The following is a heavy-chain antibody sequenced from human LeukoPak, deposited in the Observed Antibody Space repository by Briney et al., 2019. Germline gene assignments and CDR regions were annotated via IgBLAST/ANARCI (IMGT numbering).Heavy chain of an antibody. D-gene: IGHD3/OR15-3a*01. J-gene: IGHJ3*02. Sequence: GGSLRLSCAASGFTFDDYGMSWVRQAPRKGLEWVSGINWNGGSTGYADSVKGRFTISRDNAKNSLYLQMNSLRAEDTALYYCARDERIFGLVIMCAFDIWGQGTMVTVSS. CDR2: INWNGGST. CDR3: ARDERIFGLVIMCAFDI. CDR1: GFTFDDYG. V-gene: IGHV3-20*04.